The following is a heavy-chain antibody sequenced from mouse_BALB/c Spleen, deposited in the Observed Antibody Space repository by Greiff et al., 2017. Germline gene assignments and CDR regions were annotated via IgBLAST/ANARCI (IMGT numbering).Heavy chain of an antibody. CDR1: GFTFSSFG. V-gene: IGHV5-17*02. CDR2: ISSGSSTI. Sequence: DVKLVESGGGLVQPGGSRKLSCAASGFTFSSFGMHWVRQAPEKGLEWVAYISSGSSTIYYADTVKGRFTISRDNPKNTLFLQMTSLRSEDTAMYYCARSFHFDYWGQGTTLTVSS. CDR3: ARSFHFDY. J-gene: IGHJ2*01.